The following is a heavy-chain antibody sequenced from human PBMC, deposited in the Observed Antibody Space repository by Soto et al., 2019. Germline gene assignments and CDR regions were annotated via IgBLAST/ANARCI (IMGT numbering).Heavy chain of an antibody. CDR1: GGSISYEYYH. CDR2: IHYSGSI. Sequence: SETLSLTCTVSGGSISYEYYHWTWIRQSPGKGLEWIGYIHYSGSIIYNPSFKSRVTISVDTSKNQFSLQLSSVTAADTAVYFCAREDDGGDRDYYGLDVWGQGTTVS. V-gene: IGHV4-30-4*08. J-gene: IGHJ6*01. D-gene: IGHD2-21*02. CDR3: AREDDGGDRDYYGLDV.